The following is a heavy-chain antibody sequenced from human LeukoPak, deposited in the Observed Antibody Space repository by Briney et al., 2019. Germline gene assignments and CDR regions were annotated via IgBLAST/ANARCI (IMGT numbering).Heavy chain of an antibody. D-gene: IGHD3-3*01. Sequence: SETLSLTCTVSGGSISSSSYYWGWIRQPPGKGLEWIGSIYYSGSTYCNPSLKSRVTISVDTSKNQFSLKLSSVTAADTAVYYCARDSPYYDFWSVPNGNWFDPWGQGTLVTVSS. CDR2: IYYSGST. CDR1: GGSISSSSYY. CDR3: ARDSPYYDFWSVPNGNWFDP. V-gene: IGHV4-39*07. J-gene: IGHJ5*02.